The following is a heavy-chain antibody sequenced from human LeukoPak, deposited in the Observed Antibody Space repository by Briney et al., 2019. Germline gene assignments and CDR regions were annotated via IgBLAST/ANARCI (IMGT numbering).Heavy chain of an antibody. J-gene: IGHJ3*02. V-gene: IGHV3-49*03. CDR2: IRSKAYGGTT. CDR1: GFTFGDYA. CDR3: TRDDIGITMIGKWAPDAFDI. D-gene: IGHD3-10*02. Sequence: GGSLRLSCTASGFTFGDYAMSWFRQAPGKGLEWVGFIRSKAYGGTTEYAASVKGRFTISRDDSKSIAYLQMNSLKTEDTAVYYCTRDDIGITMIGKWAPDAFDIWGQGTMVTVSS.